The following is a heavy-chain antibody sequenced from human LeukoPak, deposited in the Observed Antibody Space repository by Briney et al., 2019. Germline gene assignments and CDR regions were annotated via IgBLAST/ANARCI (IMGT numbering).Heavy chain of an antibody. CDR1: AFTIDDYA. CDR3: AKDKTDSSSWKVYYYYYGMDV. D-gene: IGHD6-13*01. CDR2: ISGDGGST. Sequence: GSLSCTCAASAFTIDDYAMHWVRQAPGKGLKWVSLISGDGGSTYYADSVKGQFTIYRDNSKNSLYLQMNSLRTEDTALYYCAKDKTDSSSWKVYYYYYGMDVWGQGTTVTVS. J-gene: IGHJ6*02. V-gene: IGHV3-43*02.